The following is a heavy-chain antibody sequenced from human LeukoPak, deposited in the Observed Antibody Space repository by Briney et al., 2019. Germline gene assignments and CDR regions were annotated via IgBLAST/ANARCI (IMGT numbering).Heavy chain of an antibody. J-gene: IGHJ5*02. V-gene: IGHV4-39*07. CDR2: IYYSGST. Sequence: SETLSLTCTVSGGSISSSSYYWGWIRQPPGKGLEWIGSIYYSGSTYYNPSLKSRVTISVDTSKNQFSLKLSSVTAADTAVYYCARDLGDSSGYYYNEYNWFDPWGQGTLVTVSS. CDR1: GGSISSSSYY. CDR3: ARDLGDSSGYYYNEYNWFDP. D-gene: IGHD3-22*01.